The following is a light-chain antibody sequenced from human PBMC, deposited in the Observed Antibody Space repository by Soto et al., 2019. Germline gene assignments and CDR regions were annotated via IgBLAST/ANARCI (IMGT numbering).Light chain of an antibody. Sequence: EIVLTQSPGTLSVSPGERATLSCRASQSVSSSYLAWYQQKPGQAPRLLIYGASSRATGIPDRFSGSGSGTDFTRTISRLEPEDFAVYYCQQYGSPFGQGTKVDIK. CDR1: QSVSSSY. CDR2: GAS. CDR3: QQYGSP. V-gene: IGKV3-20*01. J-gene: IGKJ1*01.